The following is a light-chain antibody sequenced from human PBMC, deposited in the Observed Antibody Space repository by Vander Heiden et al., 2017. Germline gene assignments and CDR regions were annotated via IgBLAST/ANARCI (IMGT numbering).Light chain of an antibody. J-gene: IGLJ3*02. CDR2: DVS. Sequence: QSALTHPASVSGSPGHSITISCTGSSSDIVGYTSSSWYHQHPGKDPELMMYDVSNRPSGVSNRVSGSKSGNTASMTISGLQAEDEADDYCSSSTSSSSGVFGGGTKLTVL. V-gene: IGLV2-14*03. CDR3: SSSTSSSSGV. CDR1: SSDIVGYTS.